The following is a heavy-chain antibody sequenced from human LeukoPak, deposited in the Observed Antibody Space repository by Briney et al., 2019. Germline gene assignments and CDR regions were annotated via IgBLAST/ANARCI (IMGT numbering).Heavy chain of an antibody. CDR1: GYSFTSYW. D-gene: IGHD3-22*01. J-gene: IGHJ4*02. Sequence: GESLKISCKGSGYSFTSYWIGWVRQMPGKGLEWMGIIYPGDSDTRYSPSFQGQVTISADKSISTAYLQWSSLKASDTAMYYCARQARGGYDSSGCSATYDYWGQGTLVTVSS. CDR3: ARQARGGYDSSGCSATYDY. V-gene: IGHV5-51*01. CDR2: IYPGDSDT.